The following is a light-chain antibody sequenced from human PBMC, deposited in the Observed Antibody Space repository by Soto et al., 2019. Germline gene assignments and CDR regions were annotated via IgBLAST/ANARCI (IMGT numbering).Light chain of an antibody. Sequence: QSVLTQPASVSGSPGQSITISCTGTSSDVGRYNHVSWYQQHPDKAPKLMIYDVINRPSGVSNRFSGSKSGNTASLTISGLQAEDEADYYCSSYTTSDTQVFGTGTKVTVL. V-gene: IGLV2-14*01. CDR3: SSYTTSDTQV. CDR1: SSDVGRYNH. J-gene: IGLJ1*01. CDR2: DVI.